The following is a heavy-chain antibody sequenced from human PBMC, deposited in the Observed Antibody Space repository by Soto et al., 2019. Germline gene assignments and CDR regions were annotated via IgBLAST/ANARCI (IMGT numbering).Heavy chain of an antibody. Sequence: QVQLVQSGAEVKKPGSSVTVSCKASGGTFSSYTISWVRQAPGQGLEWMGGIIPIFGTANYAQKFQGRVTITADESTSTAYMVLSRLRSEDTAVYYCARGNHRWLQLWYFDLWGRGTLVTGSS. J-gene: IGHJ2*01. CDR2: IIPIFGTA. V-gene: IGHV1-69*12. D-gene: IGHD5-12*01. CDR3: ARGNHRWLQLWYFDL. CDR1: GGTFSSYT.